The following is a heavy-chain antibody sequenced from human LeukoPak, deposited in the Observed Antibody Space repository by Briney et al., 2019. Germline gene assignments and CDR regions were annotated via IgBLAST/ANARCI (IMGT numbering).Heavy chain of an antibody. Sequence: PGGSLRLSCAASGFTFSDHQMDWVRQASGKGLEWVGRIRSKANSYATAYAASVKGRFTISRDDSKNTAYLQMNSLKTEDTAVYYCTSRVVVTHADWALVDYWGQGTLVTVSS. CDR2: IRSKANSYAT. CDR3: TSRVVVTHADWALVDY. V-gene: IGHV3-73*01. CDR1: GFTFSDHQ. D-gene: IGHD2-21*01. J-gene: IGHJ4*02.